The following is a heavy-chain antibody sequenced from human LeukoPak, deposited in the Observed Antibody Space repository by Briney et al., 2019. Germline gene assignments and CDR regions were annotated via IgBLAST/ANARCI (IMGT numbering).Heavy chain of an antibody. V-gene: IGHV4-34*01. CDR3: ARVQVAVAGLDY. J-gene: IGHJ4*02. CDR2: INHSGST. Sequence: SETLSLTCAVYGGSFSGYYWSWIRQPPGKGLEWIGEINHSGSTNYNPSLKSRVTISVDTSKNQFSLKLSSVTAADTAVYYCARVQVAVAGLDYWGQGTLVTVSS. D-gene: IGHD6-19*01. CDR1: GGSFSGYY.